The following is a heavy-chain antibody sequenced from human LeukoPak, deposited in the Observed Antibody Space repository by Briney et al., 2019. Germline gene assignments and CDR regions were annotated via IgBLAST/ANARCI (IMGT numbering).Heavy chain of an antibody. V-gene: IGHV3-48*01. CDR3: ARLRYYAMDV. CDR1: GFTFSTYD. CDR2: TSSSSRTI. Sequence: GGSLRLSCAASGFTFSTYDMNWVRQAPGKGLEWVSYTSSSSRTISYADSVKGRFTISRDNAKNSLYLQMNSLRAEDTAVYYCARLRYYAMDVWGQGTTVTASS. J-gene: IGHJ6*02.